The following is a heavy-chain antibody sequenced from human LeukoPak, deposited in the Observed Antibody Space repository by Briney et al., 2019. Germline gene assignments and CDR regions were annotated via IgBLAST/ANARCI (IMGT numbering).Heavy chain of an antibody. CDR2: IIPIFGTA. CDR3: AKEGDTALVTGYFDL. Sequence: SVKVSCKASGGTFGSYVISWVRQAPGQGLEWMGGIIPIFGTAHYAQKFQGRLTITADESTSTVYMEMSSLRSEDAAMYYCAKEGDTALVTGYFDLWGRGTLVTVSA. CDR1: GGTFGSYV. D-gene: IGHD5-18*01. J-gene: IGHJ2*01. V-gene: IGHV1-69*01.